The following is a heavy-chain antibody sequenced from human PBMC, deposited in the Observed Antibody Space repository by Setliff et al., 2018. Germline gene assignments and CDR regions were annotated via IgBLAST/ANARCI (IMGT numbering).Heavy chain of an antibody. CDR1: GFTFSSYA. J-gene: IGHJ6*02. CDR2: ISGSGGST. CDR3: ARSQYRAIFGVYYYYYGMDV. V-gene: IGHV3-23*01. D-gene: IGHD3-3*01. Sequence: PGGSLRLSCAASGFTFSSYAMSWVRQAPGKGLEWVSAISGSGGSTYYADSVKGRFTISRDNSKNTLYLQMNSLRAEDTAVYYCARSQYRAIFGVYYYYYGMDVWGQGTTVTVSS.